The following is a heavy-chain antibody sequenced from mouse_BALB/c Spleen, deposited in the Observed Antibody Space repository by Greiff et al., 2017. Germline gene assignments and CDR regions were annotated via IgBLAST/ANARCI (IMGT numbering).Heavy chain of an antibody. CDR3: ARSPFYAMDY. V-gene: IGHV5-17*02. CDR1: GFTFCSFG. CDR2: ISSGSSTI. J-gene: IGHJ4*01. Sequence: EVQLVESGGGLVQPGGSRKLSCAASGFTFCSFGMHWVRQAPEKGLEWVAYISSGSSTIYYADTVKGRFTISRDNPKNTLFLQMTSLRSEDTAMYYCARSPFYAMDYWGQGTSVTVSS.